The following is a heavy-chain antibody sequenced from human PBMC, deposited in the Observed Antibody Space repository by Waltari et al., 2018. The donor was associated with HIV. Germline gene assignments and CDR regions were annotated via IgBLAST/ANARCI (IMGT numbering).Heavy chain of an antibody. CDR2: SRYDGSKD. J-gene: IGHJ4*02. V-gene: IGHV3-30*02. Sequence: QVQLVESGGRVVQPGGSDRLSCATSGFTFSTFGMYWVRQAPGKGMEWISFSRYDGSKDDYGDSVKGRFTVSRDNTKNILYLQMTNLRPEDTALYYCAKRGTPYGGSGWGIDYWGQGTWVIVSS. D-gene: IGHD3-16*01. CDR3: AKRGTPYGGSGWGIDY. CDR1: GFTFSTFG.